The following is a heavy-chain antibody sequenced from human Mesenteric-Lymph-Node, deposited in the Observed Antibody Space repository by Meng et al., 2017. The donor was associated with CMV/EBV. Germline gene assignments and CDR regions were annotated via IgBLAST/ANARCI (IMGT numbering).Heavy chain of an antibody. CDR1: AFNFHTYG. Sequence: GGSLRLSCASSAFNFHTYGMNWVRQVPGRGLEWIASIASIGPSIYYADSVRGRFTISRDNARKSLYLQMNSLRVEDTAVYFCARDPGNGNPSFFDDWGQGTLVTVSS. CDR2: IASIGPSI. V-gene: IGHV3-21*04. D-gene: IGHD1-1*01. CDR3: ARDPGNGNPSFFDD. J-gene: IGHJ4*02.